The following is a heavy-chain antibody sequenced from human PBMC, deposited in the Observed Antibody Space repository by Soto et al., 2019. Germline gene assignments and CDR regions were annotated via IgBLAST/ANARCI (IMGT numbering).Heavy chain of an antibody. J-gene: IGHJ3*02. Sequence: ASVKVSCKASGYTFASYGSRWVRQAPGQGLEWMGWISAYNGNTNYAQKLQGRVTMTTDTSTSTAYMELRSLRSDDTAVYYCARGGIAEPLDAFDIWGQGTMLTVSS. CDR1: GYTFASYG. D-gene: IGHD6-13*01. CDR3: ARGGIAEPLDAFDI. V-gene: IGHV1-18*01. CDR2: ISAYNGNT.